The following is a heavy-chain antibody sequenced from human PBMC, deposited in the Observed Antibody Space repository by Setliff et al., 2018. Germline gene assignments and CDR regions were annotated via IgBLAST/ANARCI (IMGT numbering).Heavy chain of an antibody. Sequence: GESLRLSCAASGFTFSIYSMSWVRQAPGKGLEWVATIKQDGSEKYYLDSVRGRFTISRDNARNSLFLQMSCLREDTAVYYCARVKVTAGSTWYSSSYYMDVWGKGTTVTVSS. D-gene: IGHD2-21*02. J-gene: IGHJ6*03. CDR2: IKQDGSEK. CDR3: ARVKVTAGSTWYSSSYYMDV. V-gene: IGHV3-7*01. CDR1: GFTFSIYS.